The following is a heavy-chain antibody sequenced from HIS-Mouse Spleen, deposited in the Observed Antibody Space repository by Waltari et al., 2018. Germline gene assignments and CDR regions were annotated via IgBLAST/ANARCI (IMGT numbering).Heavy chain of an antibody. D-gene: IGHD6-13*01. CDR1: GFSLSTRGMC. V-gene: IGHV2-70*15. CDR2: IDWDDDK. J-gene: IGHJ4*02. Sequence: QVTLRESGPALVKPTQTLTLTCTFSGFSLSTRGMCVSWIRQPPGKALEWLARIDWDDDKYYSTSLKTRLTISKDTSKNQVVLTMTNMDPVDTATYYCARIGYSSSSSVLFDYWGQGTLVTVSS. CDR3: ARIGYSSSSSVLFDY.